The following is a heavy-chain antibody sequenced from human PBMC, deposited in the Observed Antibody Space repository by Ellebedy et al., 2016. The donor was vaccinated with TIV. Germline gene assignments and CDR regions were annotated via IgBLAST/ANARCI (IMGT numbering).Heavy chain of an antibody. D-gene: IGHD3-10*01. J-gene: IGHJ4*02. Sequence: SQTLSLTXXISGDSVSSNSAVWNWIRPSPSRGLEWLGRTYYRSKWYSDYAVSVRSRLTVIPDTSTNQFSLQLSSVTPEDKAMYYCARTKSGTGGFWGQGTLVTVSS. CDR3: ARTKSGTGGF. CDR2: TYYRSKWYS. CDR1: GDSVSSNSAV. V-gene: IGHV6-1*01.